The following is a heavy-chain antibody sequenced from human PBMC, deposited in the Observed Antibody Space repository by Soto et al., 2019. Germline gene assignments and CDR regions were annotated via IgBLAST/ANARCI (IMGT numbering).Heavy chain of an antibody. CDR3: ARGITGTTPYFDY. V-gene: IGHV4-31*03. Sequence: PSETLSLTCTVSGGSISSGGYYWSWIRQHPGKGLEWIGYIYYSGSTYYNPSLKSRVTISFDTSKNQFSLKLSSVTAADTAVYYCARGITGTTPYFDYWGQGTLVTVSS. CDR1: GGSISSGGYY. J-gene: IGHJ4*02. CDR2: IYYSGST. D-gene: IGHD1-7*01.